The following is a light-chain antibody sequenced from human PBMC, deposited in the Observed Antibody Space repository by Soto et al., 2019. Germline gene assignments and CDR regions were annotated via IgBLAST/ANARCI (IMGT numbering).Light chain of an antibody. CDR2: SGS. CDR3: KQSYSTPIT. J-gene: IGKJ5*01. V-gene: IGKV1-39*01. Sequence: DIQMTQSPSSLSASVGDRVTITCRASQSISTYLNWYQQKPGQAPNLLIYSGSTLQSGVPSRFSGRGSGTDFTLSISSLQPDDFATYYCKQSYSTPITFGQGTRLEI. CDR1: QSISTY.